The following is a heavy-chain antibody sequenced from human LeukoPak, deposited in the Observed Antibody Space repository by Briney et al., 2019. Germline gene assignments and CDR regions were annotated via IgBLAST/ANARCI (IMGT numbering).Heavy chain of an antibody. D-gene: IGHD5-24*01. Sequence: SETLSLTCTVSGGSISSYYWSWIRQPPGKGLEWIGEINHSGSTNYNPSLKSRVTISVDTSKNQFSLKLSSVTAADTAVYYCARYYGDGAYDTSRWFDPWGQGTLVTVSS. CDR2: INHSGST. CDR3: ARYYGDGAYDTSRWFDP. J-gene: IGHJ5*02. CDR1: GGSISSYY. V-gene: IGHV4-34*01.